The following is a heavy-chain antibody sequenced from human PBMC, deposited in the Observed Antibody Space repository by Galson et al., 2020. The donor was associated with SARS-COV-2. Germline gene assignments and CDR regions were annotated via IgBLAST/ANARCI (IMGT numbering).Heavy chain of an antibody. J-gene: IGHJ6*02. V-gene: IGHV5-10-1*01. Sequence: GESLKISCKGSGYSFTTLWISWVRQTPGKGLEWMGRIDPSDSYTNYSPSFQGHVTISADKSISTVYLQWSSLKASDTAIYYCARQGFSSSLNHYHGLDVWGQGTTVTVSS. CDR3: ARQGFSSSLNHYHGLDV. D-gene: IGHD2-2*01. CDR2: IDPSDSYT. CDR1: GYSFTTLW.